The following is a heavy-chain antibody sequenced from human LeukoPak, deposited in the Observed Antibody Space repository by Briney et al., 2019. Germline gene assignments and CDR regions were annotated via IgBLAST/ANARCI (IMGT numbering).Heavy chain of an antibody. D-gene: IGHD1/OR15-1a*01. Sequence: GRSLTLSCLASGFTFSTYGMNWVRQAAGKGLEWVGVILHEGREKYYADSVKDRFTISRDNSKNTLYLQMNSLRAEDTAVYFCARSNNAFDYWGQGSLVTVSS. CDR1: GFTFSTYG. J-gene: IGHJ4*02. V-gene: IGHV3-33*01. CDR3: ARSNNAFDY. CDR2: ILHEGREK.